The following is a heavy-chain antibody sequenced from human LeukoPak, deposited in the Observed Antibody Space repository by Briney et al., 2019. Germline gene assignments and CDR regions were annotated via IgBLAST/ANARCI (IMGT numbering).Heavy chain of an antibody. V-gene: IGHV3-23*01. D-gene: IGHD4-17*01. CDR1: GFTFSSYG. CDR2: ISGSGGSI. Sequence: GGTLRLSCAASGFTFSSYGMSWVRQAPGKGLEWVSVISGSGGSIYYADSVKGRFTIPRDNSKNTLYLQMNSLRAEDTAVYYCAKTPYGDYVTYYMDVWGKGTTVTISS. CDR3: AKTPYGDYVTYYMDV. J-gene: IGHJ6*03.